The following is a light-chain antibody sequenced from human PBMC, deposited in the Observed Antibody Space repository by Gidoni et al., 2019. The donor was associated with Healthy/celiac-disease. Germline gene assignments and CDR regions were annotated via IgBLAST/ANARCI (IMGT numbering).Light chain of an antibody. V-gene: IGKV3-15*01. CDR1: QSVSSN. J-gene: IGKJ4*01. CDR2: GAS. Sequence: EIVMTQSPATLSPSPGERATLSCRVSQSVSSNLSWYHQKPGQAPRLLISGASTRATGIPARFSGSGSGTEFTHTISSLQSEEFAVYGCQQYKNGPPRVLTFGGGTKVEIK. CDR3: QQYKNGPPRVLT.